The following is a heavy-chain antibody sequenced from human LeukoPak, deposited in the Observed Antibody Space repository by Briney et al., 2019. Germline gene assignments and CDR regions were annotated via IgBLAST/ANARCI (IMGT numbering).Heavy chain of an antibody. CDR3: ARGGGVGATNYGGDY. Sequence: GGSLRLSCAASGFTFSSYGMHWVRQAPGKGLEWVSSISSSSSYIYYADSVKGRFTISRDNAKNSLYLQMNSLRAEDTAVYYCARGGGVGATNYGGDYWGQGTLVTVSS. CDR2: ISSSSSYI. V-gene: IGHV3-21*01. D-gene: IGHD1-26*01. CDR1: GFTFSSYG. J-gene: IGHJ4*02.